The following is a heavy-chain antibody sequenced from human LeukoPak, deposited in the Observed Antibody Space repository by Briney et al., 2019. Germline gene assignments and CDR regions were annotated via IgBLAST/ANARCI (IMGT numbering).Heavy chain of an antibody. D-gene: IGHD5-12*01. CDR2: IYYSGST. V-gene: IGHV4-39*01. CDR1: GGSISSSSYY. Sequence: SDTLSLTCTVSGGSISSSSYYWAWIRQPPGKGLEWIGSIYYSGSTYYNPSLKSRVTISVDTSKNQFSLKLSSVTAADTAVYYCARQTEWLRLLSFDYWGQGTLVTVSS. CDR3: ARQTEWLRLLSFDY. J-gene: IGHJ4*02.